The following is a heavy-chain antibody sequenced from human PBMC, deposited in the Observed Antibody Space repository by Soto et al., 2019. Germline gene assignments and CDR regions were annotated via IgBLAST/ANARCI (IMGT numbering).Heavy chain of an antibody. J-gene: IGHJ6*02. CDR3: ARSTHSSYYYYYYYGMDV. CDR2: TYYRSKWYN. Sequence: QTLSLTCAISGDSVSSNSAAWNWIRHSPSRGLEWLGRTYYRSKWYNDYAVSVKSRITINPDTSKNQFSLQLNSVTPEDTAVYYCARSTHSSYYYYYYYGMDVWGQGTKVTVSS. D-gene: IGHD3-10*01. CDR1: GDSVSSNSAA. V-gene: IGHV6-1*01.